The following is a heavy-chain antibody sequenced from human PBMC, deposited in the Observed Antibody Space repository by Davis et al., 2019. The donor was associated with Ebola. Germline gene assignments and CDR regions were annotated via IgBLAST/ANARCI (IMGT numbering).Heavy chain of an antibody. J-gene: IGHJ6*04. D-gene: IGHD6-13*01. Sequence: GESLKISCKGSGYRFTTYWIGWVRQMPGNGLEWMGIIYPGDSDTRYSPSFQGQVTISADKSISTAYLQWSSLKASDTAMYYCARMGGIAAAADYYYGMDVWGKGTTVTVSS. CDR3: ARMGGIAAAADYYYGMDV. CDR2: IYPGDSDT. V-gene: IGHV5-51*01. CDR1: GYRFTTYW.